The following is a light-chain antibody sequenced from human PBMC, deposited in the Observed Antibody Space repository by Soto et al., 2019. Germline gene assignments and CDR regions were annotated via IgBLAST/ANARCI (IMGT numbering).Light chain of an antibody. Sequence: QSALTQPRSVSGSPGQSVTIACTGTSSDIGGYNYVSWFQQHPGRAPKLMIYDVTKRPSGVPDRFSGSKAGHTASLTISGFQAEDEADYYCCSYPGFSTFVFGGRTKLTVL. CDR3: CSYPGFSTFV. V-gene: IGLV2-11*01. J-gene: IGLJ2*01. CDR1: SSDIGGYNY. CDR2: DVT.